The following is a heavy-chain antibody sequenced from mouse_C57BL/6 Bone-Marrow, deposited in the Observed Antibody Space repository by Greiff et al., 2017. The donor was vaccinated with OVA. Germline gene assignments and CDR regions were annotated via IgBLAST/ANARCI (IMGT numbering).Heavy chain of an antibody. D-gene: IGHD1-1*01. V-gene: IGHV3-1*01. CDR3: ARELRFYYFDY. CDR1: GYSITSGYD. J-gene: IGHJ2*01. Sequence: VQLKESGPGMVKPSQSLSLTCTVPGYSITSGYDWHWIRHFPGNKLEWMGYISYSGSTNYNPSLKSRISITHDTSKNHFFLNLNSVTTEDTATYYCARELRFYYFDYWGQGTTLTVSS. CDR2: ISYSGST.